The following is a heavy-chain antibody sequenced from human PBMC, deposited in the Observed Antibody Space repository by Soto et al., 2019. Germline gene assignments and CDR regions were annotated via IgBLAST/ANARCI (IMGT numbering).Heavy chain of an antibody. V-gene: IGHV3-33*01. J-gene: IGHJ3*02. D-gene: IGHD2-15*01. CDR1: GFTFSSYG. CDR3: ARDRESVTCYVLTYDALDI. Sequence: QVQLVESGGGVVQPGTSLRLSCAASGFTFSSYGIHWVRQAPGKGLEWVGLIWYDGSNRNYADSVKGRFTISRDNYENMVYLQMNSLRAEDTAVYYCARDRESVTCYVLTYDALDIWGQGTMVTVPS. CDR2: IWYDGSNR.